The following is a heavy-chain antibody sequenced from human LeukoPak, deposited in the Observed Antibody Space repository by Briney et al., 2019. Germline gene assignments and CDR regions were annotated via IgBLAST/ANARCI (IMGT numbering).Heavy chain of an antibody. D-gene: IGHD1-7*01. V-gene: IGHV3-33*01. J-gene: IGHJ5*02. CDR1: GFTFSSFG. CDR2: IWYDASNK. Sequence: SGGSLRLSCAASGFTFSSFGMHWVRQAPGKGLEWVAVIWYDASNKYYVDSVKGRFTISRDNSKNTLYLQMNSLRGDDTAVYYCVRGVGVSRFNYLDPWGQGTLVIVSS. CDR3: VRGVGVSRFNYLDP.